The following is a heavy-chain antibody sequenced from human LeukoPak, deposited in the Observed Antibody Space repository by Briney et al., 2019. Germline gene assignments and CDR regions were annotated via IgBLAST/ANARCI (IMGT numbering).Heavy chain of an antibody. J-gene: IGHJ4*02. CDR2: IYPGDSDT. CDR3: ARYTDHYYFDY. CDR1: GYSFISYW. V-gene: IGHV5-51*01. D-gene: IGHD1-1*01. Sequence: GESLKISCKGSGYSFISYWIGWVRQMPGKGLEWMGIIYPGDSDTRYSPSFQGQVTISADKSISTAYLQWSSLNTSDTAMYYCARYTDHYYFDYWGQGTLVTVSS.